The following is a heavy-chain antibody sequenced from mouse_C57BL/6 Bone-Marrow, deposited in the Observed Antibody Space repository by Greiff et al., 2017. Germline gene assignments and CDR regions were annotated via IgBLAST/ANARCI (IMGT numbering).Heavy chain of an antibody. CDR2: IYPGSGST. Sequence: QVQLQQPGAELVKPGASVKMSCTASGYTFTSYWITWVKQRPGQGLEWIGDIYPGSGSTNYNEKFKSKATLTVDTSSSTAYMQLSSLTAEDSAVYYCAVDSSGYGWFAYWGQGTLVTVSA. J-gene: IGHJ3*01. CDR3: AVDSSGYGWFAY. V-gene: IGHV1-55*01. D-gene: IGHD3-2*02. CDR1: GYTFTSYW.